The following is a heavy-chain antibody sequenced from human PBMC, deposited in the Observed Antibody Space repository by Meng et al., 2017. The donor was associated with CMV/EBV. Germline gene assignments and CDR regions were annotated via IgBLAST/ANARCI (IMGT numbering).Heavy chain of an antibody. CDR2: ISARNGNT. Sequence: ASVKVSCKASGYTFTSYGIGWVRQATGQGPEWMGWISARNGNTKYAQIFEGRVTMTTDTSTNTAYMELRSLRSDDTAMYFCARIPFPHCWNGYRFDSWGQGTLVTVSS. V-gene: IGHV1-18*01. D-gene: IGHD3-3*01. J-gene: IGHJ4*02. CDR1: GYTFTSYG. CDR3: ARIPFPHCWNGYRFDS.